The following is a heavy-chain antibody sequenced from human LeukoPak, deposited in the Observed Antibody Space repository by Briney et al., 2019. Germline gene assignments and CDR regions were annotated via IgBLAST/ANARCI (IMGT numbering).Heavy chain of an antibody. CDR2: INPNSGGT. J-gene: IGHJ5*02. V-gene: IGHV1-2*02. D-gene: IGHD6-19*01. CDR1: GYTFTGYY. Sequence: ASVKVSCKASGYTFTGYYMHWVRQVPGQGLEWMGWINPNSGGTNYAQKFQGRVTMTRDTSISTAYMELSRLRSDDTAVYYCARGPRIAVAGTEDWFDPWGQGTLVTVSS. CDR3: ARGPRIAVAGTEDWFDP.